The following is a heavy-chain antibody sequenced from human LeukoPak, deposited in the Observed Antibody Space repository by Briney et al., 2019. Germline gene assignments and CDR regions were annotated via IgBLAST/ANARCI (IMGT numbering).Heavy chain of an antibody. Sequence: GGSLRLSCAASGFTFTSYAMSWVRQAPGKELEWVSFISGDGGSTYYAESVKGRFTISRDNSKSTLHLQMNSLRADDTAVYYCAKDRGGSYGGFDYWGQGTLVTVSS. D-gene: IGHD4-23*01. J-gene: IGHJ4*02. V-gene: IGHV3-23*01. CDR3: AKDRGGSYGGFDY. CDR1: GFTFTSYA. CDR2: ISGDGGST.